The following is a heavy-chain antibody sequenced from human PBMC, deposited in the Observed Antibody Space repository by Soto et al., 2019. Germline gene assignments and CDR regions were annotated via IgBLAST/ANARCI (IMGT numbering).Heavy chain of an antibody. J-gene: IGHJ4*02. V-gene: IGHV4-59*01. CDR1: GVSISSYY. CDR2: IYYSGST. CDR3: ARAGDYYDSSGYYPDFDY. D-gene: IGHD3-22*01. Sequence: SETLSLTCTVSGVSISSYYWSWIRQPPGKGLEWIGYIYYSGSTNYNPSLKSRVTISVDTSKNQFSLKLSSVTAADTAVYYCARAGDYYDSSGYYPDFDYWGQGTLVTVSS.